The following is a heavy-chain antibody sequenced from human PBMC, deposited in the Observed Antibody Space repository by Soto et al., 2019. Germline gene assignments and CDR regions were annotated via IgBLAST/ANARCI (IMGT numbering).Heavy chain of an antibody. V-gene: IGHV3-21*01. CDR2: ISSSSSYI. D-gene: IGHD6-13*01. CDR3: ARGRYSSSWYPIYYYYGMDV. J-gene: IGHJ6*02. Sequence: EVQLVESGGGLVKPGGSLRLSCAASGFTFSSYSMNWVRQAPGKGLEWVSSISSSSSYIYYADSVKGRFTISRDNAKNSLYLQMNSLRAEDTAVYYCARGRYSSSWYPIYYYYGMDVWGQGTTVTVSS. CDR1: GFTFSSYS.